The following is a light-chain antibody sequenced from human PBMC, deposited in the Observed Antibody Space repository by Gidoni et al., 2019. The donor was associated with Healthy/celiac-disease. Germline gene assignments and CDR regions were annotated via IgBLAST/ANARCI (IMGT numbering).Light chain of an antibody. CDR3: CSYAGSYTYVV. J-gene: IGLJ2*01. CDR1: SSDVGGYNY. CDR2: DVS. Sequence: QSALTQPRPVSGSPGPSVTISCTGPSSDVGGYNYVSWYQQHPGQAPKLMIYDVSKRPSGVPDRCSGSKSGNTASLTISGLQAEDEADYYCCSYAGSYTYVVFGGGTKLTVL. V-gene: IGLV2-11*01.